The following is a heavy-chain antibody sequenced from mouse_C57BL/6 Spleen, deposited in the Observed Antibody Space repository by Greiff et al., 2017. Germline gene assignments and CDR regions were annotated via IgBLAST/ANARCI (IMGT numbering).Heavy chain of an antibody. CDR3: ARAYDYDVRGYFDV. CDR2: IHPNSGST. J-gene: IGHJ1*03. Sequence: QVQLQQPGAELVKPGASVKLSCKASGYTFTSYWMHWVKQRPGQGLEWIGMIHPNSGSTNYNEKFKSKATLTVDKSSSTAYMQLSSLTSEDSAVYYCARAYDYDVRGYFDVWGTGTTVTVSS. CDR1: GYTFTSYW. D-gene: IGHD2-4*01. V-gene: IGHV1-64*01.